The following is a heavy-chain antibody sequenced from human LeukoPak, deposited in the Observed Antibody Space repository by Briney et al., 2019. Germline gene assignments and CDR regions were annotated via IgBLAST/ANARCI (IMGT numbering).Heavy chain of an antibody. Sequence: PGGSLRLSCAASGFTFSSYAMSWVRQAPGKGLEWVSAISGSGGSTYYADSVKGRFTISRDNSKNTLYLQMNSLRAEDTAVYCCATDVPAVTIFGYWGQGTLVTVSS. J-gene: IGHJ4*02. V-gene: IGHV3-23*01. CDR1: GFTFSSYA. CDR3: ATDVPAVTIFGY. D-gene: IGHD2-2*01. CDR2: ISGSGGST.